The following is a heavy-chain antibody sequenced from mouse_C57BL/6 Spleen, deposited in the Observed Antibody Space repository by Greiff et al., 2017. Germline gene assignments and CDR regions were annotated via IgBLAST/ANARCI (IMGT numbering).Heavy chain of an antibody. CDR3: ARSLYGNYGVWYYFDY. CDR1: GYTFTSYG. J-gene: IGHJ2*01. V-gene: IGHV1-81*01. D-gene: IGHD2-1*01. Sequence: VKLQESGAELARPGASVKLSCKASGYTFTSYGISWVKQRTGQGLEWIGEIYPRSGNTYYNEKFKGKATLTADKSSSTAYMELRSLTSEDSAVYFCARSLYGNYGVWYYFDYWGQGTTLTVSS. CDR2: IYPRSGNT.